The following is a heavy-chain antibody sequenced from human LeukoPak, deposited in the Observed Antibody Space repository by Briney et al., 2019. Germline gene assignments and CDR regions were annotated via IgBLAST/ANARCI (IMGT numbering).Heavy chain of an antibody. CDR1: GFTFSSYG. J-gene: IGHJ4*02. CDR2: ISYDGSNK. Sequence: PGGSLRLSCAASGFTFSSYGMHWVRQAPGKGLEWVAVISYDGSNKYYADSVKGRFTISRDNSKNTLYLQMNSLRAEDTAVYYCAKDEKNIAAAGTSDYWGQGTLVTVSS. D-gene: IGHD6-13*01. V-gene: IGHV3-30*18. CDR3: AKDEKNIAAAGTSDY.